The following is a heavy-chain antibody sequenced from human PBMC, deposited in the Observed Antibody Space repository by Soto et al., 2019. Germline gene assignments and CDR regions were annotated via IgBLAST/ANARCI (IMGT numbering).Heavy chain of an antibody. Sequence: QVQLVESGGSVVQPGTTLRLSCAASGFTFNKYGMHWVRQAPGKGLEGVAAISNDGSSEYYADSVLGRFTISRDNPKNTLDLQMNSLKSDDTAVYSCANQERGSYFAYWGQGTVVTVSS. D-gene: IGHD3-16*01. CDR3: ANQERGSYFAY. V-gene: IGHV3-30*18. CDR2: ISNDGSSE. CDR1: GFTFNKYG. J-gene: IGHJ4*02.